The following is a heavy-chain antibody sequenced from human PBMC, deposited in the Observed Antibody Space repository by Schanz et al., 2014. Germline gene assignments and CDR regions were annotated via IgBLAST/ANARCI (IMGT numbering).Heavy chain of an antibody. CDR1: GFTFSPYW. CDR2: ISGSGAST. CDR3: ARGGPAYYFDD. Sequence: EVQLVESGGGLVQPGGSLRLSCGSSGFTFSPYWMHWVRQAPGKGLVWVSGISGSGASTYYADSVKGRFTISRDNAKNSLFLHMNSLRAEDTAVYYCARGGPAYYFDDWGQGTLVTVSS. J-gene: IGHJ4*02. V-gene: IGHV3-74*01.